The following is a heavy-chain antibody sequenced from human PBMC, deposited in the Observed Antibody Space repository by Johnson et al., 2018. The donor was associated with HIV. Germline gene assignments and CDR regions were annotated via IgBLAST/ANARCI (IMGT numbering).Heavy chain of an antibody. Sequence: VQLVESGGGLVQPGRSLRLSCAASGFTFDDYAMHWVRQAPGKGLEWVSGISWNSGSIGYADSVKGRFTISRDNAKNSLYLQVNSLRAEDMTVYYCARPGGDYSAFDIWGQGTMVIVSS. CDR3: ARPGGDYSAFDI. V-gene: IGHV3-9*03. D-gene: IGHD4-17*01. CDR2: ISWNSGSI. CDR1: GFTFDDYA. J-gene: IGHJ3*02.